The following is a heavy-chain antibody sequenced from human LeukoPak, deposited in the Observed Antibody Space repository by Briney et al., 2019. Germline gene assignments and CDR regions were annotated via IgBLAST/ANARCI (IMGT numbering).Heavy chain of an antibody. CDR3: AKSLGNQGVIDY. CDR1: GFIFRNHA. D-gene: IGHD3-10*01. V-gene: IGHV3-23*01. J-gene: IGHJ4*02. CDR2: VSASGGST. Sequence: GGSLRLPCAASGFIFRNHAMNWVRQAPRQGLEWVSGVSASGGSTFNTDSVKGRFSISRDNSKNTLYLEMNSLRPEDTALYYCAKSLGNQGVIDYWGQETLVTVSS.